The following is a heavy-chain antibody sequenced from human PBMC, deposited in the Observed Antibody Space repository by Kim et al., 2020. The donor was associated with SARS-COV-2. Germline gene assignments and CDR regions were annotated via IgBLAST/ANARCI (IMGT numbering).Heavy chain of an antibody. D-gene: IGHD3-16*01. V-gene: IGHV3-30*07. Sequence: AGSVKGRFTMSRDNSKNALYLQMNGLRAEDTAVYYCARTRGGGYYYGMDVWGQGTTVTVSS. J-gene: IGHJ6*02. CDR3: ARTRGGGYYYGMDV.